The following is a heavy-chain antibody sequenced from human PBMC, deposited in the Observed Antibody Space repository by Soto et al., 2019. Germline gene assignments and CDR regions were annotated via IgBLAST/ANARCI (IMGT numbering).Heavy chain of an antibody. CDR1: GFNFSTYA. CDR3: AKKGLTAMGTTGFDA. Sequence: GGSLRLSCAASGFNFSTYAMNWVRQAPGEGPEWLSVISASGRTTFYADSVKGRFTISRGNSKNTLYLQMNSLRAEDTAVYFCAKKGLTAMGTTGFDAGGRGPLLTFPS. CDR2: ISASGRTT. V-gene: IGHV3-23*01. J-gene: IGHJ5*02. D-gene: IGHD5-18*01.